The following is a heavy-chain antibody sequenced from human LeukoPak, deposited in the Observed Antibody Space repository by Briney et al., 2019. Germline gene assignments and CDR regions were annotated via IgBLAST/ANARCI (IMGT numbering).Heavy chain of an antibody. CDR1: GFTFSSYS. CDR3: ARRGVYDFWCATPDAFDI. V-gene: IGHV3-48*01. D-gene: IGHD3-3*01. CDR2: ISSSSSAI. Sequence: PGGSLRLSCAASGFTFSSYSMHWVRQAPGKGLEWVSYISSSSSAIYYADSVKGRFTISRDNSKNTLYLQMNSLRAEDTAVYYCARRGVYDFWCATPDAFDIWGQGTMVTVSS. J-gene: IGHJ3*02.